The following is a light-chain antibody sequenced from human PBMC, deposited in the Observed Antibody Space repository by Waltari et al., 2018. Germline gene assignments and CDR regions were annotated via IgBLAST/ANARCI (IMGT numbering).Light chain of an antibody. J-gene: IGLJ1*01. CDR1: SSDVGGYRY. Sequence: QSALTQPASVSGSPGQSITISCTGTSSDVGGYRYVSWYQQHPGKAPKLMIYDVSNRPSGVSNRFSGSKSGNTASLTISGLQADDEADYYCNSYTSSSTRVFGTGTKVTVL. CDR3: NSYTSSSTRV. CDR2: DVS. V-gene: IGLV2-14*03.